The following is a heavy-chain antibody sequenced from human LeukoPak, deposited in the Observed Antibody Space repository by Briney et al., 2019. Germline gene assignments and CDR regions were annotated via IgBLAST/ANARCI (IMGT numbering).Heavy chain of an antibody. D-gene: IGHD6-6*01. CDR1: GGSISSYY. Sequence: PSETLSLTCTVSGGSISSYYWSWIRQPPGKGLEWIGYIYYSGSTNCNPSLKSRVTISVDTSKNQFSLKLSSVTAADTAVYYCARDKEYSYFDIWGQGTMVTVSS. V-gene: IGHV4-59*01. CDR2: IYYSGST. CDR3: ARDKEYSYFDI. J-gene: IGHJ3*02.